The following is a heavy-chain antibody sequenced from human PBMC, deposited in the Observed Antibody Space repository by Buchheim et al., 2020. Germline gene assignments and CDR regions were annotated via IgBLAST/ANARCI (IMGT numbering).Heavy chain of an antibody. V-gene: IGHV3-30*18. CDR2: ISYDGSNK. Sequence: QVQLVESGGGVVQPGRSLRLSCAASGFTFSSYGMHWVRQAPGKGLEWVAVISYDGSNKYYADSVKGRFTISRDNSKHTLYLQMNSLRAEDTAVYYCAKVSSGGYDDYWGQGTL. D-gene: IGHD3-22*01. J-gene: IGHJ4*02. CDR3: AKVSSGGYDDY. CDR1: GFTFSSYG.